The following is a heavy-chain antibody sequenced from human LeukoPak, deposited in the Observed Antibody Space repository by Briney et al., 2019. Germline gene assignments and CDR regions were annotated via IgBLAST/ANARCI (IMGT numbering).Heavy chain of an antibody. CDR1: GFTFSSYG. CDR3: TRAGYYWELDF. J-gene: IGHJ4*02. V-gene: IGHV3-30*03. Sequence: GGSLRLSCAASGFTFSSYGMHWVRQAPGKGLEWVAVISYDGSNKYYADSVKGRFTISRDNAKNTLYLQMNSLRGEDTAVYYCTRAGYYWELDFWGQGTLVTVSS. D-gene: IGHD5-12*01. CDR2: ISYDGSNK.